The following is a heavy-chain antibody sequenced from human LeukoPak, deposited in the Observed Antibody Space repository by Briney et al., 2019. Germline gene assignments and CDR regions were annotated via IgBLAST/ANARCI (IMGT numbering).Heavy chain of an antibody. Sequence: KPSETLSLTCTVSGGSISSSSYYWGWIRQPPGKGLEWIGSIYYSGSTYYNPSLKSRVTISVDTSKNQFSLKLSSVTAADTAVYYCARHGGNSPYYYYGMDVWGQGTTVTVSS. J-gene: IGHJ6*02. D-gene: IGHD2-21*02. CDR3: ARHGGNSPYYYYGMDV. CDR2: IYYSGST. V-gene: IGHV4-39*01. CDR1: GGSISSSSYY.